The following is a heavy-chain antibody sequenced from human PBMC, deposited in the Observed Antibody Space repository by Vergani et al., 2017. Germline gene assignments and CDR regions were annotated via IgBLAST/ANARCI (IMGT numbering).Heavy chain of an antibody. J-gene: IGHJ3*02. CDR2: ISGSGSSK. D-gene: IGHD6-19*01. Sequence: EVHLLESGGGLVQSGGSLRLSCAASGFTFDNYAMTWVRQAPGKGLQWVSGISGSGSSKFYEDSLKGRVTISRDNSKNTLFLEMNSLRTEDTATYFCAKGVAGDAFDIWGQGTMVTVSS. CDR3: AKGVAGDAFDI. CDR1: GFTFDNYA. V-gene: IGHV3-23*01.